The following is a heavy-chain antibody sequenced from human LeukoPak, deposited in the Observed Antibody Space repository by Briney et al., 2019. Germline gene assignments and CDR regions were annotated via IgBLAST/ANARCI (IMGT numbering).Heavy chain of an antibody. V-gene: IGHV1-18*01. CDR1: GYTFTSYG. CDR2: ISAYNGNT. Sequence: ASVKVSCKASGYTFTSYGISWVRQAPGQGLEWMGWISAYNGNTNYAQKLQGRVTMTTDTSTSTAYMELRSLRSDDTAVYYCARVRLGRRYYYGMDVWGQGTTVTVSS. D-gene: IGHD1-1*01. CDR3: ARVRLGRRYYYGMDV. J-gene: IGHJ6*02.